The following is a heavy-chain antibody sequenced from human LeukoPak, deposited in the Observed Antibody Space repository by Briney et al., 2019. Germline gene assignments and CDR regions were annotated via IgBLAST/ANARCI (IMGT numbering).Heavy chain of an antibody. V-gene: IGHV3-23*01. CDR1: GFTLSSYA. Sequence: QPGGSLRLSCAAYGFTLSSYAMSWVRQAPGKGLEWVSAISDTGNTYHADSVKGRFTISRDSSKTTLFLQMNRLRREDAAVYYCAKAPVTTCRGAFCYPFDYWGLGTLVTVSS. CDR3: AKAPVTTCRGAFCYPFDY. D-gene: IGHD2-15*01. CDR2: ISDTGNT. J-gene: IGHJ4*02.